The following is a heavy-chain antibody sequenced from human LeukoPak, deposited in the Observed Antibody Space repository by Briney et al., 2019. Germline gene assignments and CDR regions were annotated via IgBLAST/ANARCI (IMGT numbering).Heavy chain of an antibody. CDR1: GFTFDDYG. CDR2: INWNGGST. Sequence: PGGSLRFSCAASGFTFDDYGMSWVRQAPGKGLEWVSGINWNGGSTGYADSVKGRFTISRDNAKNSLYLQMNSLRAEDTALYYCARSALGYSGYDKINWFDPWGQGTLVTVSS. V-gene: IGHV3-20*04. J-gene: IGHJ5*02. D-gene: IGHD5-12*01. CDR3: ARSALGYSGYDKINWFDP.